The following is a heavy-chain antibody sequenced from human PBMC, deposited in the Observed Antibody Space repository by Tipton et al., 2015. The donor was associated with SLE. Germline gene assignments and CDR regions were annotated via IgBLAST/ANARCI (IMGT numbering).Heavy chain of an antibody. V-gene: IGHV4-38-2*02. Sequence: LRLSCAVSGYSISSGYYWAWIRQPPGKGLEWIGTIYHSGSTYYNPSLKSRVTISVDMSKNQFSLKLSSVTAADTAVYYCARDAYGMDVWGQGTTVTVSS. CDR2: IYHSGST. CDR3: ARDAYGMDV. CDR1: GYSISSGYY. J-gene: IGHJ6*02.